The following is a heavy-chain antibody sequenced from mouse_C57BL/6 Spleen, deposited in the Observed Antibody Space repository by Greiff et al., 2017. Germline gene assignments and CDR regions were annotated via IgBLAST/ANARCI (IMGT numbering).Heavy chain of an antibody. CDR3: ARGYDYDPYFDC. CDR2: IYPGDGDT. V-gene: IGHV1-82*01. D-gene: IGHD2-4*01. Sequence: QVQLQQSGPELVKPGASVKISCKASGYAFSSSWMNWVKQRPGKGLEWIGRIYPGDGDTNYNGKFKGKATLTADKSSSTAYMQLSSLTSEDSAVYFCARGYDYDPYFDCWGQGTTLTVSS. CDR1: GYAFSSSW. J-gene: IGHJ2*01.